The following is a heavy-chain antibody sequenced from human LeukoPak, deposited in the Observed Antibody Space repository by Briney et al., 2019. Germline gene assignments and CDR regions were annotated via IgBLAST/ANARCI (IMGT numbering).Heavy chain of an antibody. V-gene: IGHV4-59*01. CDR3: ARTNAFDI. CDR1: GGSMSSYF. Sequence: SETLSLTCTDSGGSMSSYFWSSSRQPPGKGLEWIGYIYYSGSTNYNPSLKSRVTISVDTSKNQFSLRLSSVTAADTAVYYCARTNAFDIWGQGTMVTVSS. CDR2: IYYSGST. J-gene: IGHJ3*02.